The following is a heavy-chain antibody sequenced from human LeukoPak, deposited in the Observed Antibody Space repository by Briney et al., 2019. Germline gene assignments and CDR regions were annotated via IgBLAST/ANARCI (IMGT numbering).Heavy chain of an antibody. CDR3: AANWGYYNSGSQFLY. D-gene: IGHD3-10*01. J-gene: IGHJ4*02. V-gene: IGHV3-23*01. CDR1: GFTFKTYA. Sequence: GGSLRLSCVTSGFTFKTYAMNWVRQAPGKGLEWVAAIDAGGDGTYFVDFVKGRFIISRDNSKNTVYLQMDSLRVEDTALYYCAANWGYYNSGSQFLYWGLGTQVTVSS. CDR2: IDAGGDGT.